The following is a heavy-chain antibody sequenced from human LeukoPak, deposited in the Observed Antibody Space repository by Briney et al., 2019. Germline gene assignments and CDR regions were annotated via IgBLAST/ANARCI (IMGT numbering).Heavy chain of an antibody. D-gene: IGHD5-24*01. J-gene: IGHJ6*02. Sequence: PGGSLRLSCAASGFTVSTNYMSWVRRAPGKGLEWVSVIYSSGATYYADSVKGRFTVSRDNSKNTLYVQMNSLRDEDTAVYYCVRMASNYYGMDVSGQGTTVTVSS. CDR2: IYSSGAT. V-gene: IGHV3-53*01. CDR3: VRMASNYYGMDV. CDR1: GFTVSTNY.